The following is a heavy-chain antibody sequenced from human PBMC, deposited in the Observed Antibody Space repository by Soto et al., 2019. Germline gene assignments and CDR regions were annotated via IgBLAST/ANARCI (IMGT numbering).Heavy chain of an antibody. CDR2: IIPVYGRS. CDR1: GRSFSSDG. D-gene: IGHD5-18*01. Sequence: QLQLEQSGPEVKKPGSSVKVSCKASGRSFSSDGVSWVRQAPGQGLEWMGGIIPVYGRSTYAQMFQGRVTFTADKSTNTIYMELSSLRSDDTAVYFCTRSGGYSYNLAFDHWGQGTLVTVSS. J-gene: IGHJ5*02. CDR3: TRSGGYSYNLAFDH. V-gene: IGHV1-69*06.